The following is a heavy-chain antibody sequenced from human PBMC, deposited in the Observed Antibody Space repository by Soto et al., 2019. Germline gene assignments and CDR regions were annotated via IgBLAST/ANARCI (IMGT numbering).Heavy chain of an antibody. CDR1: GFSLSTGGVA. V-gene: IGHV2-5*01. CDR3: AHKLRYLDPMDV. CDR2: IYWNDDK. D-gene: IGHD3-9*01. Sequence: SGPTLVNPTQPLTLTCTFSGFSLSTGGVAVGWIRQPPGKALEWLALIYWNDDKLYSPYLKTRLTVTKDTSKNLVVLTMTNVGPVHTATYYCAHKLRYLDPMDVWGQGTTVTVSS. J-gene: IGHJ6*02.